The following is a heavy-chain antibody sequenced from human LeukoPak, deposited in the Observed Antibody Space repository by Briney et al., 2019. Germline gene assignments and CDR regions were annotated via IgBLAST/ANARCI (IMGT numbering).Heavy chain of an antibody. CDR3: ARSMRLPLFDY. CDR2: ISSSTSTI. Sequence: LSLTCTASGFTFSDYYMSWIRQAPGKGLEWVSYISSSTSTIYYADSVKGRFTISRDNAKNSLCLQMNSLRAEDTAVYYCARSMRLPLFDYWGQGTLVTVSS. J-gene: IGHJ4*02. D-gene: IGHD5-12*01. V-gene: IGHV3-11*04. CDR1: GFTFSDYY.